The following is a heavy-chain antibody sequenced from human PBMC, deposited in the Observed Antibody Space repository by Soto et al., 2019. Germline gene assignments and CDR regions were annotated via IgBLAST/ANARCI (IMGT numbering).Heavy chain of an antibody. CDR1: GASISSYY. CDR3: ARALVVAFSSRFDP. CDR2: IYYSGST. Sequence: QVQLQESGPGLVKPSETLSLTCTVYGASISSYYWSWIRQPPGNGLEWIGYIYYSGSTNYNPSLTRRATISVDTAENQFSLKPSSVTAAHTAVYSRARALVVAFSSRFDPWGQVPLATLSS. V-gene: IGHV4-59*01. D-gene: IGHD2-15*01. J-gene: IGHJ5*02.